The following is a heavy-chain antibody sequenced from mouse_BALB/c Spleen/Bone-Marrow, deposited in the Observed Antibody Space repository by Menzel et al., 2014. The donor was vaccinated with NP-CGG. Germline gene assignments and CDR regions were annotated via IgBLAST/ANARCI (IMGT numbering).Heavy chain of an antibody. CDR2: IRLKSNNYAT. CDR3: ARSLRLFDY. CDR1: GFTFSNYW. V-gene: IGHV6-6*02. Sequence: EVKLMESGGGLVQPGGSMKLSCVASGFTFSNYWMNWVRQSPEKGLEWVAEIRLKSNNYATHYAESVKGRFTISRDDSKSSVYLQMNNLRADDTGIYYCARSLRLFDYWGQGTTLTVSS. J-gene: IGHJ2*01. D-gene: IGHD1-1*01.